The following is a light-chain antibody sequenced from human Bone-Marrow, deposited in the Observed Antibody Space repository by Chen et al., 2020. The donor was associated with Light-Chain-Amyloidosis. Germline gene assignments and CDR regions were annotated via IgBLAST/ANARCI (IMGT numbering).Light chain of an antibody. CDR2: EDD. CDR3: QSYQGSSQGV. J-gene: IGLJ3*02. Sequence: NFMLTQPHSVSESPGKTVIISCTRSSGSIATNYVQWYQQRPGSSPTTVLYEDDQRPSGVPDRFSGSIDRSSHSASLTISGLKTEDEADYYCQSYQGSSQGVFGGGTKLTVL. CDR1: SGSIATNY. V-gene: IGLV6-57*01.